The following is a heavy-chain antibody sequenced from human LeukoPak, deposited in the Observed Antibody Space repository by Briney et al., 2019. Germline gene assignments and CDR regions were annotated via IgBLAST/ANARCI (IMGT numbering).Heavy chain of an antibody. Sequence: SETLSLTCAVSGGSISSSNWWSWVRQPPGKGQEWIGEIYHSGSTNYNPSLKSRVTISVDKSKNQFSLKLSSVTAADTAVYYCARVGAHYGDYRDYWRQGTLVTVSS. CDR1: GGSISSSNW. CDR2: IYHSGST. CDR3: ARVGAHYGDYRDY. V-gene: IGHV4-4*02. D-gene: IGHD4-17*01. J-gene: IGHJ4*02.